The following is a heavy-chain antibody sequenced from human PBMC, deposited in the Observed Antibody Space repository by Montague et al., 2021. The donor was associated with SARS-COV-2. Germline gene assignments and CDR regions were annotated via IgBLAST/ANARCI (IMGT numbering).Heavy chain of an antibody. CDR2: IKQDGSEK. V-gene: IGHV3-7*03. CDR1: GFTFSSYW. J-gene: IGHJ4*02. D-gene: IGHD6-13*01. Sequence: SLRLSCAASGFTFSSYWMSWVRQAPGKGLEWVANIKQDGSEKYYVDSVKGRFTISRDYTKNSLYLQMNSLRAEDTAVYYCARVGSSRWYFDSWGQGTLVTVSS. CDR3: ARVGSSRWYFDS.